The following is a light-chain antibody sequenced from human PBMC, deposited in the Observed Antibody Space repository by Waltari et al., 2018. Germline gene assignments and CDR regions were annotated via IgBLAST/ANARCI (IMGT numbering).Light chain of an antibody. CDR2: WES. CDR1: QSILYSADNGNY. Sequence: DIVMTQSPDSLAVSLGERATINCKSSQSILYSADNGNYLAWYQKKPGQPPRLLIYWESTRASGVPDRFSGAGSGTDFNFTISSLQAEDVAVCYCQQYYSSPLTFGPGTKVDIK. CDR3: QQYYSSPLT. J-gene: IGKJ3*01. V-gene: IGKV4-1*01.